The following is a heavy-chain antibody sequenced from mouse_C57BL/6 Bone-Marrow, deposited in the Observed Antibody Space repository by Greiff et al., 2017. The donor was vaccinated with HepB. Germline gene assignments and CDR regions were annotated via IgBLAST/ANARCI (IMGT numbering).Heavy chain of an antibody. D-gene: IGHD1-1*01. CDR1: GFSLTSYG. CDR3: AKNSDYYGSSYGYFDY. J-gene: IGHJ2*01. Sequence: VQLQQSGPGLVQPSQSLSITCTVSGFSLTSYGVHWVRQSPGKGLEWLGVIWRGGSTDYNAAFMSRLSITKDNSKSQVFFKMNSLQADDTAIYYCAKNSDYYGSSYGYFDYWGQGTTLTVSS. V-gene: IGHV2-5*01. CDR2: IWRGGST.